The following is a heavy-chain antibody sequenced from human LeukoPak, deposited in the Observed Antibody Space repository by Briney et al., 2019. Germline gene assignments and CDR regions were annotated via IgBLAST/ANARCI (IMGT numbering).Heavy chain of an antibody. Sequence: SETLSLTCAVYGGSFSGYYWSWIRQPPGKGLEWIGEINHSGSTNYNPSLKSRVTISVDTSKNQFSLKLSSVTAADTAVYYCARVSSWYSAFDIWGQGTMVTVSS. J-gene: IGHJ3*02. CDR3: ARVSSWYSAFDI. CDR1: GGSFSGYY. D-gene: IGHD6-13*01. CDR2: INHSGST. V-gene: IGHV4-34*01.